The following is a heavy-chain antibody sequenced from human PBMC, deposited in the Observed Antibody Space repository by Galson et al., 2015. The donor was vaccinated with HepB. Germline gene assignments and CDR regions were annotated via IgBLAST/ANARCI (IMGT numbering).Heavy chain of an antibody. V-gene: IGHV3-66*01. CDR2: IYSGGTT. CDR1: GFTVSRIY. D-gene: IGHD3-9*01. J-gene: IGHJ4*02. Sequence: SLRLSCAASGFTVSRIYMSWVRQAPGKGLEWVSVIYSGGTTYYADSVKGRFTISRDNSKNTLYLQMNSLRAEDTAVYYCARGAGERLRYFDWLPTGPFDYWGQGTLVTVSS. CDR3: ARGAGERLRYFDWLPTGPFDY.